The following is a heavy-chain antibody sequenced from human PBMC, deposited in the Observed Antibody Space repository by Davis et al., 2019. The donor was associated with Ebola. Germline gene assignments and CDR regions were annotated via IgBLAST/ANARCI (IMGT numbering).Heavy chain of an antibody. CDR2: ISHDVRNK. Sequence: GESLKISCAASGFTFSSYAMHWVRQAPGKGLEWVALISHDVRNKFYADSVKGRFTISRDNSKNTLYLQMNSLRADDTAVYYCARGTLSNFWSGHFDYWGQGTLVTVSS. J-gene: IGHJ4*02. D-gene: IGHD3-3*01. CDR1: GFTFSSYA. CDR3: ARGTLSNFWSGHFDY. V-gene: IGHV3-30*04.